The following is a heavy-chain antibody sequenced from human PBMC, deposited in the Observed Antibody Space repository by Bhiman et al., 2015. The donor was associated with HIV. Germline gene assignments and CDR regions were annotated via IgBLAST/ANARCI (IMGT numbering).Heavy chain of an antibody. D-gene: IGHD6-6*01. J-gene: IGHJ4*02. Sequence: EVRLVESGGALVQPGESLRLSCTTSGFTFSNFAMNWVRQAPGKGLEWVSAISDTGDSTYFADSVKGRFTISRDNSKNTLYLQMNSLRAEDTAVYYCAKGAGSSSGRYWGQGTLVTVSS. V-gene: IGHV3-23*04. CDR3: AKGAGSSSGRY. CDR1: GFTFSNFA. CDR2: ISDTGDST.